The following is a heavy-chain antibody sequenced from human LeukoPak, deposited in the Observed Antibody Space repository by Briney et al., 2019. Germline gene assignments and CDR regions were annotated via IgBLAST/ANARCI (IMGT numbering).Heavy chain of an antibody. D-gene: IGHD2-15*01. CDR2: INPNSGGT. Sequence: ASVKVSCKASGYTFTGYYMHWVRQAPGQGLEWMGWINPNSGGTNYAQKFQGRVTMTRDTSISTAYMELSRLRSDDTAVYYCASSGGGGGGYSHDAFDIWGQGTMVTVSS. CDR1: GYTFTGYY. CDR3: ASSGGGGGGYSHDAFDI. V-gene: IGHV1-2*02. J-gene: IGHJ3*02.